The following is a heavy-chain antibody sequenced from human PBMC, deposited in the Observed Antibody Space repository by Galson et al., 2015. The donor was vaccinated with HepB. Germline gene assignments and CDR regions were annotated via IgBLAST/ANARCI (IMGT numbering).Heavy chain of an antibody. V-gene: IGHV4-4*02. CDR1: GGYITTNTW. Sequence: LTCTDSGGYITTNTWWTWVRQPPGKGLEWIGEVYHTGGTNYNTSLESRVTISVDESKKQFSLKLNSVTAADTAVYYCAKLTRDSDSSYFWFDPWGQGTLVTVSS. CDR3: AKLTRDSDSSYFWFDP. J-gene: IGHJ5*02. D-gene: IGHD6-6*01. CDR2: VYHTGGT.